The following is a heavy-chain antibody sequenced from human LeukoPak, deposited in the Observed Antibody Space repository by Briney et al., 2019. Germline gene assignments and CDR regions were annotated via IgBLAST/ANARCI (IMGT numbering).Heavy chain of an antibody. D-gene: IGHD6-13*01. J-gene: IGHJ5*02. CDR3: ARGGRRSSTGDRRIAAAGTVDP. CDR1: GGSFSGYY. V-gene: IGHV4-34*01. CDR2: INHSGST. Sequence: PSETLSLTCAVDGGSFSGYYWSWIRQPPGKGLEWIGEINHSGSTNYNPSLKSRVTISVDTSKNQFSLKLSSVTAADTAVYYCARGGRRSSTGDRRIAAAGTVDPWGQGTLVTVSS.